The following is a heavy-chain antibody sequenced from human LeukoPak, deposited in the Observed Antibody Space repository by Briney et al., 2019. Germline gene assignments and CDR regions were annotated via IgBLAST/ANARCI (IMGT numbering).Heavy chain of an antibody. CDR2: IYYSGST. CDR1: GGSISSSSYY. J-gene: IGHJ5*02. CDR3: ARREYNWFDP. Sequence: SETLSLTCTVSGGSISSSSYYWGWVRQPPGKGLEWIGSIYYSGSTYYNPSLKSRVTISVDTSKNQFSLKLSSVTAADTAVYYCARREYNWFDPWGRGTLVTVSS. V-gene: IGHV4-39*01.